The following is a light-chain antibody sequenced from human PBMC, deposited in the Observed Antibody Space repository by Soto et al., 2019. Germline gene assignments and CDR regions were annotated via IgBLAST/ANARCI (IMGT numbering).Light chain of an antibody. CDR3: QSYDSSLSGPV. J-gene: IGLJ2*01. V-gene: IGLV1-40*01. CDR1: SSNIGAGYD. Sequence: QAVVTQPPSVSGAPGQRVTISCTGSSSNIGAGYDVHWYQHLPGTAPKLLIYGNSNRPSGVPDRFSGSKSGTSASLAITGLKAEDEADYYCQSYDSSLSGPVFGGGTKLTVL. CDR2: GNS.